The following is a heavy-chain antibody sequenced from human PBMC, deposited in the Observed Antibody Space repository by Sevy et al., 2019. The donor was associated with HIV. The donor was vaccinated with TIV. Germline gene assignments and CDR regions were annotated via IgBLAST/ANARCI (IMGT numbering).Heavy chain of an antibody. CDR3: ARVNRDIVVVPAANNWFDP. J-gene: IGHJ5*02. V-gene: IGHV4-61*01. CDR2: IYYSGST. CDR1: GGSVSSGSYY. Sequence: SETLSLTCTVSGGSVSSGSYYWSWIRQPPGKGLEWIGYIYYSGSTNYHPSLKSRVTISVDTSKNQFSLKLSSVTAADTAVYYCARVNRDIVVVPAANNWFDPWGQGTLVTVSS. D-gene: IGHD2-2*01.